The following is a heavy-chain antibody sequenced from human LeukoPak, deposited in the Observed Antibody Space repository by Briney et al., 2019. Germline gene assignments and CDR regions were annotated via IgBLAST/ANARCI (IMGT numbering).Heavy chain of an antibody. Sequence: GESLKISCEVSGYTFTTYWIAWVRQMPGKGLEWMGSIFPGDSDTRYNPSFQGQVTISADESINTAYLQWSSLRASDTAMYYCARTTYDSSTSQTILFDSWGQGTLVTVSS. V-gene: IGHV5-51*01. D-gene: IGHD3-22*01. J-gene: IGHJ4*02. CDR1: GYTFTTYW. CDR2: IFPGDSDT. CDR3: ARTTYDSSTSQTILFDS.